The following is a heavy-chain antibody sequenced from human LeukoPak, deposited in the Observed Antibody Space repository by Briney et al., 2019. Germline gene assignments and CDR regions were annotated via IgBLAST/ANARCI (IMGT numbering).Heavy chain of an antibody. D-gene: IGHD6-19*01. CDR2: INHSGST. CDR3: ARTGYSSGWYSTDAFDI. V-gene: IGHV4-34*01. J-gene: IGHJ3*02. CDR1: GGSFSGYY. Sequence: SGTLSLTCAVYGGSFSGYYWSWIRQPPGKGLEWIGEINHSGSTNYNPSLKSRVTISVDTSKNQFSLKLSSVTAADTAVYYCARTGYSSGWYSTDAFDIWGQGTMVTVSS.